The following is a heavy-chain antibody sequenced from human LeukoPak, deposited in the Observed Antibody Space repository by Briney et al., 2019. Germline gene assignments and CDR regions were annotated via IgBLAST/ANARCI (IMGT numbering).Heavy chain of an antibody. CDR2: ISYDGSKK. J-gene: IGHJ4*02. CDR3: AKEACSGSCYSDYFDC. V-gene: IGHV3-30*18. CDR1: GFTFSNYG. D-gene: IGHD2-15*01. Sequence: PGRSLRLSCAASGFTFSNYGIHWVRQAPGKGLEWVAVISYDGSKKYYADSVKGRFTISRDNSENTLYLQMNSLRAEDTAVYYCAKEACSGSCYSDYFDCWGQGTLVTVSS.